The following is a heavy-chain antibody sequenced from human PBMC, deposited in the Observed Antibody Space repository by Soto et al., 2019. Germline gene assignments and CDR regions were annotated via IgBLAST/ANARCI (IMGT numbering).Heavy chain of an antibody. J-gene: IGHJ6*02. CDR2: IWYDGSNK. V-gene: IGHV3-33*01. Sequence: GGSLRLSCAASGFTFGRYGMHWVRQAPGKGLEWVAVIWYDGSNKYYADSVKGRFTISRDNSKNTLYLQMNSLRAEDTAVYYCARDIAVDDYYYGLDVWGQGTTVTVSS. CDR1: GFTFGRYG. D-gene: IGHD6-19*01. CDR3: ARDIAVDDYYYGLDV.